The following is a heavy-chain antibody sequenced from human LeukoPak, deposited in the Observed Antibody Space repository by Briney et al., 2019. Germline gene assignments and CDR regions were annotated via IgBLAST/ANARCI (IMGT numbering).Heavy chain of an antibody. J-gene: IGHJ4*02. CDR1: GFTFSSYA. V-gene: IGHV3-30*01. D-gene: IGHD3-22*01. CDR2: ISYDGSNK. Sequence: GRSLRLSCAASGFTFSSYAMHWVRQAPGKGLEWVAVISYDGSNKYYADSVKGRLTISRDNSKNTLYLQMNSLRAEDTAVYYCARDPQYYYDSSGYYSPGYFDYWGQGTLVTVSS. CDR3: ARDPQYYYDSSGYYSPGYFDY.